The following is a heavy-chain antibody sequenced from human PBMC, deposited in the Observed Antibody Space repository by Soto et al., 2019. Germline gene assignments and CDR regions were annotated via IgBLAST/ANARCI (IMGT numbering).Heavy chain of an antibody. D-gene: IGHD5-18*01. CDR1: GFTFSKYA. V-gene: IGHV3-23*01. J-gene: IGHJ4*02. CDR3: AKGGDTYAQYYFDY. CDR2: ISNSGGTA. Sequence: LRLSCAASGFTFSKYAMSWVRQAPGKGLQWVSQISNSGGTAYYSDSVKGRFTISRDNSGDTVSLQMNSLRPDDAAVYYCAKGGDTYAQYYFDYWGQGVLATVSS.